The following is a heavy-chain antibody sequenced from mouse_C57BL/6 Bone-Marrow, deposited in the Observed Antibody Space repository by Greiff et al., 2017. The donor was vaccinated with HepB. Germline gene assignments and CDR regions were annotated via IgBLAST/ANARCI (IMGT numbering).Heavy chain of an antibody. J-gene: IGHJ3*01. Sequence: EVMLVESGGGLVQPGGSMKLSCAASGFTFSDAWMDWVRQSPEKGLEWVAEIRNKANNHATYYAESVKGRFTISRDDSKSRVYLQMNSLRAEDTGIYYCTGEGGSPWFAYWGQGTLVTVSA. CDR3: TGEGGSPWFAY. V-gene: IGHV6-6*01. CDR1: GFTFSDAW. CDR2: IRNKANNHAT.